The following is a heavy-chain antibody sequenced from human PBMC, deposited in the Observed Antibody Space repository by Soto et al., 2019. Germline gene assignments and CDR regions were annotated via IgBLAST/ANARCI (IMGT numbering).Heavy chain of an antibody. D-gene: IGHD3-3*01. CDR2: IYYSGST. V-gene: IGHV4-61*01. Sequence: PSETLSLTCTVSGGSVSSGSYYWSWIRQPPGKGLEWIGYIYYSGSTNYNPSLKSRVTISVGTSKNQFSLKLSSVTAADTAVYYCATRGPIVTIFGVVIGEFDYWGQGTLVTVSS. CDR1: GGSVSSGSYY. J-gene: IGHJ4*02. CDR3: ATRGPIVTIFGVVIGEFDY.